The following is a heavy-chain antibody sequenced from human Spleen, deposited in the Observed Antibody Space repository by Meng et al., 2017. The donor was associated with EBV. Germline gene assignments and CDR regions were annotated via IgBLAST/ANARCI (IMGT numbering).Heavy chain of an antibody. V-gene: IGHV3-30*03. Sequence: VYSGERQLQTRGSLSISCAASAFSFTAYAMNWVRQAPGKGLELVAVISYDEINKYYADSVNGRFTISRDNSKKTLYLQMNSLRAEDTAVYYCATDLSGRFDPWGQGTLVTVSS. CDR2: ISYDEINK. CDR1: AFSFTAYA. CDR3: ATDLSGRFDP. D-gene: IGHD1-26*01. J-gene: IGHJ5*02.